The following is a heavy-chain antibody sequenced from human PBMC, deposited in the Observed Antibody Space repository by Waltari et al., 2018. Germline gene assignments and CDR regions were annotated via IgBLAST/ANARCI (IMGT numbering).Heavy chain of an antibody. J-gene: IGHJ6*02. Sequence: QVQLQESGPGLVKPSETLSLTCTVSGGSISSHSWSWIRPPPGKGLEWIGYIYDSGSNDNYNPSLKSRVTISVDTSKNQFSLKLTSVTAADTALYFCARATYYDYYYAMDVWGQGTTVTVSS. CDR1: GGSISSHS. V-gene: IGHV4-59*11. CDR3: ARATYYDYYYAMDV. CDR2: IYDSGSND.